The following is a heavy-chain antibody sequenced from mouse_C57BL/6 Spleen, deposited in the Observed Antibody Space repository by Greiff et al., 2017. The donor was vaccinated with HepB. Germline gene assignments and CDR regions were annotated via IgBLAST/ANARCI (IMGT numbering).Heavy chain of an antibody. J-gene: IGHJ3*01. CDR3: TTDYYGSSYEPY. CDR2: IDPENGDT. CDR1: GFNIKDDY. D-gene: IGHD1-1*01. Sequence: EVQRVESGAELVRPGASVKLSCTASGFNIKDDYMHWVKQRPEQGLEWIGWIDPENGDTEYASKFQGKATITADTSSNTAYLQLSSLTSEDTAVYYCTTDYYGSSYEPYWGQGTLVTVSA. V-gene: IGHV14-4*01.